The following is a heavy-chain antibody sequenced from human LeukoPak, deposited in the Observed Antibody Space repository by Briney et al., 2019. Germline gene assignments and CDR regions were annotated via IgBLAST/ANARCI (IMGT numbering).Heavy chain of an antibody. J-gene: IGHJ4*02. CDR2: FYYSGST. V-gene: IGHV4-30-4*08. CDR3: ARDRYYDSSGYQGGPFDY. CDR1: GGSISSGDYY. Sequence: SQTLSLTCTVSGGSISSGDYYWSWIRQPPGKGLEWIGYFYYSGSTYYNPSLKSRVTISVDTSKNQFSLKLSSVTAADTAVYYCARDRYYDSSGYQGGPFDYWGQGTLVTVSS. D-gene: IGHD3-22*01.